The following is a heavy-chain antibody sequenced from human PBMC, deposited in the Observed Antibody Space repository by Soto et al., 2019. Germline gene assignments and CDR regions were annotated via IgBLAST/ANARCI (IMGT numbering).Heavy chain of an antibody. Sequence: QVQLVQSGAEVKKPGASVKVSCNASGYTFTSYGISWVRQAPGQGLEWMGWISAYNGNTNDAQKLQGRVTTTTDTSTSTAYMELRSLRSDDTAVYYCARDDSGWYSLYYDGMDVGGQGITITFSS. CDR3: ARDDSGWYSLYYDGMDV. CDR1: GYTFTSYG. CDR2: ISAYNGNT. D-gene: IGHD6-19*01. J-gene: IGHJ6*02. V-gene: IGHV1-18*01.